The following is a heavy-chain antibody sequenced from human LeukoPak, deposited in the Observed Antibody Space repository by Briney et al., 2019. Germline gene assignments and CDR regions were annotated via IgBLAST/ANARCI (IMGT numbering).Heavy chain of an antibody. V-gene: IGHV3-30*04. CDR2: ISHDGNFR. CDR3: ARDPRYGSGSYPHFDY. Sequence: SGGSLRLPCVGSGFTFSNYAFPWIRQAPGKGLEWVAVISHDGNFRHYADALKGRFTVSRDYSKKVVYLHMDSLRVDDTGLYYCARDPRYGSGSYPHFDYWGQGTLVTVSS. D-gene: IGHD3-10*01. J-gene: IGHJ4*02. CDR1: GFTFSNYA.